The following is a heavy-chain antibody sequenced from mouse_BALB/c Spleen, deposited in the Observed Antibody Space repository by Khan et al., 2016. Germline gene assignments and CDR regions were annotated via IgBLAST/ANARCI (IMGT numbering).Heavy chain of an antibody. V-gene: IGHV5-4*02. CDR1: GFTFSDYY. CDR2: ISDGGSYT. D-gene: IGHD2-4*01. CDR3: GRGGLRRGFAY. J-gene: IGHJ3*01. Sequence: EVELVEPGGGLVKPGGSLKLSCAASGFTFSDYYMYWVRQTPEKRLEWVATISDGGSYTYYPDSVKGRFTISRDNAKNNLYLQMSSLKSEDTAMYYCGRGGLRRGFAYWGQGTLVTVSA.